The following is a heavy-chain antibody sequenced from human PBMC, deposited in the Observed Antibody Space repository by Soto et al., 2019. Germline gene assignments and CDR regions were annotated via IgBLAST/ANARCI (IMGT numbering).Heavy chain of an antibody. J-gene: IGHJ3*02. CDR1: GFTFSSYA. CDR3: AKDFLPGGHSSGYYYHDAFDI. CDR2: ISGSGGST. Sequence: GGSLRLSCAASGFTFSSYAMSWVRQAPGKGLEWVSAISGSGGSTYYADSVKGRFTISRDNSKNTLYLQMNSLRAEDTAVYYCAKDFLPGGHSSGYYYHDAFDIWGQGTMVTVSS. D-gene: IGHD3-22*01. V-gene: IGHV3-23*01.